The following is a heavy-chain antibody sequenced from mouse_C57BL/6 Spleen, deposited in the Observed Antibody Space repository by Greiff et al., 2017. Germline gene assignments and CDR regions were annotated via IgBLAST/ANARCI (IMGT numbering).Heavy chain of an antibody. CDR1: GYTFTSYW. CDR3: AIYGSSQPYWYFDV. V-gene: IGHV1-74*01. J-gene: IGHJ1*03. CDR2: IHPSDSDT. D-gene: IGHD1-1*01. Sequence: QVQLQQPGAELVKPGASVKVSCKASGYTFTSYWMHWVKQRPGQGLEWIGRIHPSDSDTNYNQKFKGKATLTVDKSSSTAYMQLSSLTSADSAVYYCAIYGSSQPYWYFDVWGTGTTVTVSS.